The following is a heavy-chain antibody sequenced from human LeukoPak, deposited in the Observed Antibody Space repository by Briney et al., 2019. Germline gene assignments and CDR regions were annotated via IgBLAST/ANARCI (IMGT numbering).Heavy chain of an antibody. D-gene: IGHD6-13*01. Sequence: GGSLRLSCAASGFTVSTNYMTWVRQAPGKGLEWVSIIYSGGDTYYADSVKGRFTISRDNSKNTLYLQMNSLRAEDTAVYYCAKSTGIIAAAGPRDYWGQGTLVTVSS. J-gene: IGHJ4*02. CDR2: IYSGGDT. CDR3: AKSTGIIAAAGPRDY. V-gene: IGHV3-53*01. CDR1: GFTVSTNY.